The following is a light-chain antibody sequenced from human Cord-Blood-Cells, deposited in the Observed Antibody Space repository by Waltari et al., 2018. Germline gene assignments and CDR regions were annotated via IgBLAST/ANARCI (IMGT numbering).Light chain of an antibody. CDR3: QQSYSTPRT. J-gene: IGKJ4*01. Sequence: DIQMTQSPYSLSASVGARVTITCRASQSISSYLNWYQQKPGKAPKLLIYAASSLQSGVPSRFSGSGSGTDFTLTISSLQPEDFATYYCQQSYSTPRTFGGGTKVEIK. CDR2: AAS. V-gene: IGKV1-39*01. CDR1: QSISSY.